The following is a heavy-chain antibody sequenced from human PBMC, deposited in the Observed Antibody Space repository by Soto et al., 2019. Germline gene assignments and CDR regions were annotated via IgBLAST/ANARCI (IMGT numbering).Heavy chain of an antibody. D-gene: IGHD3-10*01. CDR2: ISGSGGST. V-gene: IGHV3-23*01. CDR1: AFTFSSYA. Sequence: EVQLLESGGGLVQPGGSLRLSCAASAFTFSSYAMSWVRQAPGKGLEWVSAISGSGGSTYYADSVKGRFTISRDNSKNTLYLQMNSLRAEDTAVYYCAKHPYYYGSGSSYYYYSMDVWGKGTTVTVSS. J-gene: IGHJ6*03. CDR3: AKHPYYYGSGSSYYYYSMDV.